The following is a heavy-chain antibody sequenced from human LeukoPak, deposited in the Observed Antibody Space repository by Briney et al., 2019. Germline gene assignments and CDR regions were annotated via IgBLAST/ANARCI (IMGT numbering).Heavy chain of an antibody. CDR2: INWNGGST. CDR3: ARASIAVAATLYYFDY. V-gene: IGHV3-20*04. CDR1: GFLFDDYG. J-gene: IGHJ4*02. D-gene: IGHD6-19*01. Sequence: PGGSLRLSCAASGFLFDDYGMSWVRQAPGKELEWVSGINWNGGSTGYADSVKGRFTISRDNAKNSLYLQMSSLRAEDTALYYCARASIAVAATLYYFDYWGQGTLVTVSS.